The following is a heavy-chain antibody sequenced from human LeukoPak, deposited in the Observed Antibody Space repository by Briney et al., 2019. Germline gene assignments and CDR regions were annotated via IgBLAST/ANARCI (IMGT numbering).Heavy chain of an antibody. D-gene: IGHD5-24*01. CDR1: GYSISSGYY. V-gene: IGHV4-38-2*01. CDR3: ARRRLRWLQFEIYFDY. J-gene: IGHJ4*02. CDR2: IYHSGST. Sequence: SETLSLTCAVSGYSISSGYYWGWIRQPPGKGLEWIGSIYHSGSTYYNPSLKSRVTISVDTSKNQFSLKLSSVTAADTAVYYCARRRLRWLQFEIYFDYWGQGTLVTVSS.